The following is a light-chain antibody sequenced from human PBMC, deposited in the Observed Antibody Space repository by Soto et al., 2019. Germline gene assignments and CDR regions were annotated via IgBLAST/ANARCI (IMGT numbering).Light chain of an antibody. CDR3: AAWDDSLNGV. CDR2: RDN. Sequence: QSVLTQPPSASGTPGQRVTISCSGSSSDIGSYTVNWYQQLPGTAPTLLIYRDNQPPSGVPGRFCGYKAGTSASLAISGRPAEEEADYYSAAWDDSLNGVFGAGTKLTVL. CDR1: SSDIGSYT. J-gene: IGLJ2*01. V-gene: IGLV1-44*01.